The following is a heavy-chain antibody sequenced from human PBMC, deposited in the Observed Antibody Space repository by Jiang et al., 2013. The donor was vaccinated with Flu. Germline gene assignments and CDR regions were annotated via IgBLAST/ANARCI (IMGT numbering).Heavy chain of an antibody. V-gene: IGHV3-9*01. Sequence: GGSLRLSCAASGSNLMIMPCTGSGKLQGRAWSGSPVFFGNSRNIVYXDSVKGRFTVSRDNAQNLLYLEMSSLRPEDTALYYCAKDIGGLRYGMDVWGHGTTVTVSS. CDR3: AKDIGGLRYGMDV. CDR2: FFGNSRNI. D-gene: IGHD3-16*01. J-gene: IGHJ6*02. CDR1: GSNLMIMP.